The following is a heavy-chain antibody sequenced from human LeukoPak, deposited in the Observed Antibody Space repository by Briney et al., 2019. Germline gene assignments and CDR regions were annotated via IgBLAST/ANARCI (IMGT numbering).Heavy chain of an antibody. Sequence: GGSLRLSCAASGFTFSNYAMHWVRQAPGKGLEWVSLISSGGTYEYYADSVKGRFTISRDNSKNTLYLQLNSLRAEDTAVYYCVRDSTYYYDSGSSGPHYFYNWGQGTLVTVSS. J-gene: IGHJ4*02. CDR2: ISSGGTYE. CDR3: VRDSTYYYDSGSSGPHYFYN. CDR1: GFTFSNYA. D-gene: IGHD3-10*01. V-gene: IGHV3-30*01.